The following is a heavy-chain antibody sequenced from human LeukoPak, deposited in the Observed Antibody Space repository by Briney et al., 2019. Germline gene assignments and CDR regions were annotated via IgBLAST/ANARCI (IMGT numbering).Heavy chain of an antibody. CDR2: IYYSGST. J-gene: IGHJ6*02. Sequence: SETLSLTCTVSGGSISSYYWSWIRQPPGKGLEWIGYIYYSGSTNYNPSPKSRVTISVDTSKNQFSLKLSSVTAADTAVYYCARLPEVGATTGYYYYYGMDVWGQGTTVTVSS. CDR3: ARLPEVGATTGYYYYYGMDV. D-gene: IGHD1-26*01. CDR1: GGSISSYY. V-gene: IGHV4-59*01.